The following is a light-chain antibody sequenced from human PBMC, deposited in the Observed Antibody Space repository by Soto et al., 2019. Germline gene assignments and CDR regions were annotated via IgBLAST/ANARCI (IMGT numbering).Light chain of an antibody. CDR1: QSIATF. Sequence: HMTQSPSSLSASVGDRVTITCRASQSIATFLNWYQQKLGKAPKLLIYATSNLQGGVPSRFSGSGSGTDFTLTISSLQPEDFASYYCQQSSDSPQTFGQGTKVEI. CDR2: ATS. V-gene: IGKV1-39*01. J-gene: IGKJ1*01. CDR3: QQSSDSPQT.